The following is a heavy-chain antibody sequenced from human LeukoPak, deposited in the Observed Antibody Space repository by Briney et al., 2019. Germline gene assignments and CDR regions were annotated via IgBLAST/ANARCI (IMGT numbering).Heavy chain of an antibody. D-gene: IGHD6-13*01. J-gene: IGHJ4*02. V-gene: IGHV3-23*01. CDR3: AKVGYGSSWYRSAYFDY. Sequence: PGGSLRLSCAASGFTFSRYAMSWVRQAPGKGLEWVSAISGSGGSTYYADSVKGRFTISRDNSKNTLYLQMNSLRAEDTAVYYCAKVGYGSSWYRSAYFDYWGQGTLVTVSS. CDR2: ISGSGGST. CDR1: GFTFSRYA.